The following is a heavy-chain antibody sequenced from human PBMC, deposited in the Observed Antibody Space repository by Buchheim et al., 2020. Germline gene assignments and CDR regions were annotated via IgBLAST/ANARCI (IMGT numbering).Heavy chain of an antibody. Sequence: QVQLQESGPGLVKPSQTLSLTCAVSGGSISSGGYSWSWIRQPPGKGLEWIGYIYYSGSTYYNPSLKSRVTISVDTSKHQFSLKLSSVTAADTAVYYCARGREYYYDSSGYPFFDYWGQGTL. CDR3: ARGREYYYDSSGYPFFDY. V-gene: IGHV4-30-4*07. CDR2: IYYSGST. J-gene: IGHJ4*02. CDR1: GGSISSGGYS. D-gene: IGHD3-22*01.